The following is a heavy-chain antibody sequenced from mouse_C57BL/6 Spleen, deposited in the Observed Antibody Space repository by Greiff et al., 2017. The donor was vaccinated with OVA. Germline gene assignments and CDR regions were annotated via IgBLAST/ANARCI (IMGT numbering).Heavy chain of an antibody. CDR2: ISSGGSYT. J-gene: IGHJ2*01. V-gene: IGHV5-6*01. CDR1: GFTFSSYG. D-gene: IGHD1-1*01. Sequence: EVQRVESGGDLVKPGGSLKLSCAASGFTFSSYGMSWVRQTPDKRLEWVATISSGGSYTYYPDSVKGRFTISRDNAKNTLYLQMSSLKSEDTAMYYCARPGSSQYYFDYWGQGTTLTVSS. CDR3: ARPGSSQYYFDY.